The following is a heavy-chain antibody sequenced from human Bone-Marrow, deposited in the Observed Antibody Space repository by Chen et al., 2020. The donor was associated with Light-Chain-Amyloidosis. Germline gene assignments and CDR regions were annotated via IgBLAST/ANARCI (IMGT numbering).Heavy chain of an antibody. CDR3: ARVQTVTALNY. CDR2: IFYSGST. D-gene: IGHD2-21*02. J-gene: IGHJ4*02. V-gene: IGHV4-59*01. CDR1: ETSIDAAY. Sequence: QVQLHESGPGLVKPSETLSLTCSVSETSIDAAYWAWIRQPPGKGLEWIGYIFYSGSTTYNPSLKSRVTMSVDTSTNQFSLKLTSLTTADTAVYYCARVQTVTALNYWGQGTMVTVSS.